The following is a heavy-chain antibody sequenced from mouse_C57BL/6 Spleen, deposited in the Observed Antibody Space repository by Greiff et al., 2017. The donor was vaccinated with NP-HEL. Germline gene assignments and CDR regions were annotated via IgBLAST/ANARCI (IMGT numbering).Heavy chain of an antibody. CDR2: ISYDGSN. J-gene: IGHJ2*01. V-gene: IGHV3-6*01. CDR3: ARRNFYYFDY. CDR1: GYSITSGYY. Sequence: EVQLQESGPGPVKPSQSLSLTCSVTGYSITSGYYWNWIRQFPGNKLEWMGYISYDGSNNYNPSLKNRISITRDTSKNQFFLKLNSVTTEDTATYYCARRNFYYFDYWGQGTTLTVSS.